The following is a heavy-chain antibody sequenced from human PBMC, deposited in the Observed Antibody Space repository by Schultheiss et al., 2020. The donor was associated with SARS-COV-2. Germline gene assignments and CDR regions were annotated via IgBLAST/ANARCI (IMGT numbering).Heavy chain of an antibody. D-gene: IGHD4-17*01. Sequence: GESLKISCAASGFTLSSYWMSWVRQAPGKGLEWVSDISSSGNTRYYADSVKGRFTISRDNAKNSLYLQMNSLRAEDTAVYYCARVGGGYGDYYFDYWGQGTLVTVSS. J-gene: IGHJ4*02. V-gene: IGHV3-48*04. CDR1: GFTLSSYW. CDR3: ARVGGGYGDYYFDY. CDR2: ISSSGNTR.